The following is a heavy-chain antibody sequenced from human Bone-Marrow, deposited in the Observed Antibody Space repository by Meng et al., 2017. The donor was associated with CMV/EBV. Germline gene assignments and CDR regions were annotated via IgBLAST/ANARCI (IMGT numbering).Heavy chain of an antibody. CDR1: GGSFGGSY. CDR2: INHSGST. J-gene: IGHJ4*02. D-gene: IGHD3-10*01. CDR3: ARGSRIYYGSGSFNDY. V-gene: IGHV4-34*01. Sequence: YGGSFGGSYWSWIRQPPGKGLEWIGEINHSGSTNYNPSLKSRVTISVDTSKNQFSLKLSSVTAADTAVYYCARGSRIYYGSGSFNDYWGQGTLVTVSS.